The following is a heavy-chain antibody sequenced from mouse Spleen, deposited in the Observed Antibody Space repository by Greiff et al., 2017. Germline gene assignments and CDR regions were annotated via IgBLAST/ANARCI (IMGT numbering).Heavy chain of an antibody. J-gene: IGHJ4*01. CDR1: GFTFSSYA. V-gene: IGHV5-9*04. Sequence: EVKLMESGGGLVKLGGSLKLSCAASGFTFSSYAMSWVRQTPEKRLEWVATISSGGGNTYYPDSVKGRFTISRDNAKNTLYLQMSSLKSEDTAMYYCASGGYYDYNYYAMDYWGQGTSVTVSS. D-gene: IGHD2-4*01. CDR3: ASGGYYDYNYYAMDY. CDR2: ISSGGGNT.